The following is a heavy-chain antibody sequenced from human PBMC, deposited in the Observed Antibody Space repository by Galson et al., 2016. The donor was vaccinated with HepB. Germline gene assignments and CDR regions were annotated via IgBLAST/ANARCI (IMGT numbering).Heavy chain of an antibody. V-gene: IGHV5-51*01. CDR2: IFPGDSDT. CDR3: ARTYSSGGTDASDL. CDR1: GYSFTTYW. Sequence: QSGAEVKKPGESLKISCKGSGYSFTTYWIGWVRQKPGKGLEWMGIIFPGDSDTKYSPSFQGQVTISGEKSISTAYLQWSSLKASDTAMYYCARTYSSGGTDASDLWGHRTIVTVTS. J-gene: IGHJ3*01. D-gene: IGHD6-19*01.